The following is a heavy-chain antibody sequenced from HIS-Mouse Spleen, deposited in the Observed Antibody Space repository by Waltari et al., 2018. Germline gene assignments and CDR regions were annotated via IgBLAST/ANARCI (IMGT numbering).Heavy chain of an antibody. CDR2: IYYSGST. CDR1: GGSISSRSYH. D-gene: IGHD6-13*01. V-gene: IGHV4-39*07. Sequence: QLQLQESGPGLVKPSETLSLTCTVSGGSISSRSYHRGWIRQPPGKGLEWIGSIYYSGSTYYNPSLKSRVTISVDTSKNQFSLKLSSVTAADTAVYYCAREIPYSSSWYDWYFDLWGRGTLVTVSS. J-gene: IGHJ2*01. CDR3: AREIPYSSSWYDWYFDL.